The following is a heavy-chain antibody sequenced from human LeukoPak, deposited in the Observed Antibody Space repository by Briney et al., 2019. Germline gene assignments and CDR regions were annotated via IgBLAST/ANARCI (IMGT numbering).Heavy chain of an antibody. CDR1: GYTFTGYY. Sequence: ASVKVSCKASGYTFTGYYMHWVRQAPGQGLEWMGWINPNSGGTNYAQKFQGRVTITRDTSISTAYMELSRLRSDDTAVYYCAREGYCRGGSCYGERDAFDIWGQGTMVTVSS. CDR3: AREGYCRGGSCYGERDAFDI. D-gene: IGHD2-15*01. J-gene: IGHJ3*02. CDR2: INPNSGGT. V-gene: IGHV1-2*02.